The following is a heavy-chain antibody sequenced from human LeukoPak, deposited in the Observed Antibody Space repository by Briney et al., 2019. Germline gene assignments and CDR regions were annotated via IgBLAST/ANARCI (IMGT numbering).Heavy chain of an antibody. V-gene: IGHV1-2*02. CDR1: GYTFTDYY. CDR3: ARDATTDFWFDP. D-gene: IGHD4-17*01. Sequence: GASVKVSCKASGYTFTDYYVHWVRQAPGQGLEWTGWINPNSGGTNYAQKFQGRVTMTRDTSISTAYMELSRLKSDDTAVYHCARDATTDFWFDPWGQGTLVTVSS. J-gene: IGHJ5*02. CDR2: INPNSGGT.